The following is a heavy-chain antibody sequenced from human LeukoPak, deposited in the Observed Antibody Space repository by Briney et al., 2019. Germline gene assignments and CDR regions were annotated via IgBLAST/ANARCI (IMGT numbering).Heavy chain of an antibody. J-gene: IGHJ4*02. CDR2: INPNSGGT. CDR3: ARYSGYVY. CDR1: GYTFTVYY. Sequence: GASVTVNFKASGYTFTVYYLHWVRQAPGQGLEWMGRINPNSGGTNYAQKFQGRVTMTRDTSISTAYIELSRLRSDDTAVYYCARYSGYVYWGQGTLVTVSS. D-gene: IGHD5-12*01. V-gene: IGHV1-2*06.